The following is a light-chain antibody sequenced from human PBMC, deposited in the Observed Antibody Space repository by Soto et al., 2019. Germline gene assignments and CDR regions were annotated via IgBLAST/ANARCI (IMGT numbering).Light chain of an antibody. V-gene: IGLV2-14*01. CDR2: EVS. CDR3: SSYTSSSTPL. J-gene: IGLJ2*01. Sequence: QSVLTQPASVSGSPGQSISVSCTGSSGDVGSYKYVSWYQQHPGKAPKLIIYEVSNRPSGVSNRFSGSKSGNTASLTISGLQAEDEADYYCSSYTSSSTPLFGGGTKLTVL. CDR1: SGDVGSYKY.